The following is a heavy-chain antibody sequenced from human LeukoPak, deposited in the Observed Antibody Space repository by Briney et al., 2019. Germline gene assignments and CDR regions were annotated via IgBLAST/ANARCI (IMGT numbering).Heavy chain of an antibody. CDR1: GFTFSSYS. D-gene: IGHD5-24*01. J-gene: IGHJ4*02. V-gene: IGHV3-48*04. Sequence: GGSLRLSCVASGFTFSSYSMNWVRQAPGKGLEWVSFISSSSSIIYYADPVKGRFTISRDNAKNSLYLQMNSLRAEDTAVYYCARETPRRGETRDGYRWGQGTLVTVSS. CDR2: ISSSSSII. CDR3: ARETPRRGETRDGYR.